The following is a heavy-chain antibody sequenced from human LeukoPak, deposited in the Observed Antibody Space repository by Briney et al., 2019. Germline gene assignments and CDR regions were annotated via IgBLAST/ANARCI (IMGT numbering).Heavy chain of an antibody. Sequence: ASVKVSCKASGYTFTSYDINWVRQATGQGLEWMGWMNPNSGNTGYAQKFQGRVTITRNTSISTAYMELSSLRSEDTAVYYCARENSGSYYHWDYWGQGTLVTVSS. CDR3: ARENSGSYYHWDY. CDR1: GYTFTSYD. J-gene: IGHJ4*02. CDR2: MNPNSGNT. V-gene: IGHV1-8*03. D-gene: IGHD1-26*01.